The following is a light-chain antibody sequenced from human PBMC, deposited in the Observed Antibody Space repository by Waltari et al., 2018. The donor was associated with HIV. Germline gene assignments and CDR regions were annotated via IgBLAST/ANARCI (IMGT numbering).Light chain of an antibody. J-gene: IGLJ3*02. V-gene: IGLV1-44*01. CDR1: SPNLGSNN. CDR2: SNN. Sequence: PWASGRSRRRLNHHYSGSSPNLGSNNVNCYQHHPGTAPKLLIYSNNQRPSGVPDRFSGSKSGTSASLAISGLQSEDEADYYCATWDDSPDGPVFGGGTKLTVL. CDR3: ATWDDSPDGPV.